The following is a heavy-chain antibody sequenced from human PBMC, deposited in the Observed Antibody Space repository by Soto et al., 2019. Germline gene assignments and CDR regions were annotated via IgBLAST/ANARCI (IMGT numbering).Heavy chain of an antibody. CDR1: GYTFTSYG. CDR2: ISAYNGNT. J-gene: IGHJ6*03. D-gene: IGHD1-1*01. CDR3: ARGVQLERDSDYYYMDV. Sequence: QVQLVQSGAEVKKPGASVKVSCKASGYTFTSYGISWVRQAPGQGLEWMGWISAYNGNTNYAQKLQGRVTMTTDTPTSTDYKELRSLRSDDTAVYYCARGVQLERDSDYYYMDVWGKGTTVTVSS. V-gene: IGHV1-18*01.